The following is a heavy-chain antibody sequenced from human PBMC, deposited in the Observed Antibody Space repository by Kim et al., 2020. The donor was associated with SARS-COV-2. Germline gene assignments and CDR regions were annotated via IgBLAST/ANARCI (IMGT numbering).Heavy chain of an antibody. D-gene: IGHD4-17*01. Sequence: GGSLRLSCVASGFTFSSYSMRWVRQAPGKGLELVSGVNSGGASTYYADSVKGRFTISRDKSKNTLYLQMNSLRAEDTAVYYCAKNAMDYGPSREYCQHWGQGTLVTVSS. CDR1: GFTFSSYS. V-gene: IGHV3-23*01. CDR3: AKNAMDYGPSREYCQH. CDR2: VNSGGAST. J-gene: IGHJ1*01.